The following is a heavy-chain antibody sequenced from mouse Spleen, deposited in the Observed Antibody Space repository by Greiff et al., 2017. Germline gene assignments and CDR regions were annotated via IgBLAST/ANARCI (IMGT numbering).Heavy chain of an antibody. CDR3: TRSPPQIYDGYYGFDY. D-gene: IGHD2-3*01. CDR2: IDPETGGT. CDR1: GYTFTDYE. V-gene: IGHV1-15*01. Sequence: QVQLQQSGAELVRPGASVTLSCKASGYTFTDYEMHWVKQTPVHGLEWIGAIDPETGGTAYNQKFKGKAILTADKSSSTAYMELRSLTSEDSAVYYCTRSPPQIYDGYYGFDYWGQGTTLTVSS. J-gene: IGHJ2*01.